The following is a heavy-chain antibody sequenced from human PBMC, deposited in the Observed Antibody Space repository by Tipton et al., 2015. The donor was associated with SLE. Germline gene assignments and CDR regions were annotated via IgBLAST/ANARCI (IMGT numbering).Heavy chain of an antibody. Sequence: LRLSCTVSGGSVSSGGYYWSWIRQHPGKGLEWIGYIYNTVNTYYNPSLTSRVTMSDDTSKNQFSLTLSSVTAADTAIYYCARFGRSAAMDWFDRWGQGTLVTVSS. V-gene: IGHV4-31*03. D-gene: IGHD2-2*01. CDR3: ARFGRSAAMDWFDR. J-gene: IGHJ5*02. CDR1: GGSVSSGGYY. CDR2: IYNTVNT.